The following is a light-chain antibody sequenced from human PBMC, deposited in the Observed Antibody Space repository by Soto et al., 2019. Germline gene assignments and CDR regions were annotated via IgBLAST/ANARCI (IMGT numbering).Light chain of an antibody. V-gene: IGKV3-20*01. CDR1: QSVSNNY. CDR2: GSS. CDR3: QQDGSSPPYT. J-gene: IGKJ2*01. Sequence: EVVLTQSPGTLSLSPGERASLSCRASQSVSNNYLAWYQQKPGQSPKLLIFGSSDRATAIPDRFSGSGSGTDFTLTISRPEPEDFAVYYCQQDGSSPPYTFGQGTKLESK.